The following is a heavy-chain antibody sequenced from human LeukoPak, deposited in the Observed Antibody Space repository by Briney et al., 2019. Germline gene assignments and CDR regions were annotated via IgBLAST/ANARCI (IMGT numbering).Heavy chain of an antibody. CDR2: INTNTGNP. CDR1: GYTFTSYA. D-gene: IGHD5-18*01. V-gene: IGHV7-4-1*02. Sequence: ASVNVSCKASGYTFTSYAMNWVRQAPGQGLEWMGWINTNTGNPTYAQGFTGRSVFSLDSSVSTAYLQISSLKAEDPAVYYCPRAVVVYSYGSGYWGQGTLVTVSS. CDR3: PRAVVVYSYGSGY. J-gene: IGHJ4*02.